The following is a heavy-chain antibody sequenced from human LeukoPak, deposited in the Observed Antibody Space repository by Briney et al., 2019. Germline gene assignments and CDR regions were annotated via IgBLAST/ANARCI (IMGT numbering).Heavy chain of an antibody. V-gene: IGHV3-23*01. D-gene: IGHD3-10*01. CDR3: ARLDYGSGNYPDH. CDR2: ISGSGGST. Sequence: GGSLRLSCAASGFTFSSYGMSWVRQAPGKGLEWVSAISGSGGSTYYADSVKGRFTISRDNSKNTLYLQMNSLRAEDTAVYYCARLDYGSGNYPDHWGQGTLVTVSS. J-gene: IGHJ5*02. CDR1: GFTFSSYG.